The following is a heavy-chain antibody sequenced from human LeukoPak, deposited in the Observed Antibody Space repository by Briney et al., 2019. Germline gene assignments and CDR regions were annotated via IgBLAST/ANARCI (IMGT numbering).Heavy chain of an antibody. CDR1: GFTVSSNY. CDR2: IYSGGST. Sequence: GGSLRLSCAASGFTVSSNYMSWVRQAPGKGLGWVSVIYSGGSTYYADSVKGRFTISRDNSKNTLYLQMNSLRAEDTAVYYCARGSLFGYDSSGYRFYWGQGTLVTVSS. V-gene: IGHV3-53*01. J-gene: IGHJ4*02. CDR3: ARGSLFGYDSSGYRFY. D-gene: IGHD3-22*01.